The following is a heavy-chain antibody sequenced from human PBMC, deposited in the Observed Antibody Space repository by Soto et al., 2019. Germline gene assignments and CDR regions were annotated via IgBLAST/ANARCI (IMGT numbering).Heavy chain of an antibody. J-gene: IGHJ4*02. Sequence: PGGSLRLSCAASGFTFSNYAMHWVRQAPGKGLEWVAVISYDGSIGYADSVKGRFTISRDNAKNSLHLQMNSLRAEDTALYYCAKGDTYTLLPTAPDYWGQGTLVTVSS. D-gene: IGHD3-16*01. CDR2: ISYDGSI. CDR3: AKGDTYTLLPTAPDY. CDR1: GFTFSNYA. V-gene: IGHV3-30-3*01.